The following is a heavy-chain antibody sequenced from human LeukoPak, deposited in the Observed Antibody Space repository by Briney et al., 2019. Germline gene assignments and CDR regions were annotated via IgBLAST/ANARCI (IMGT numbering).Heavy chain of an antibody. V-gene: IGHV4-34*01. CDR2: INHSGST. CDR3: GIAAAGKGTYWFDP. D-gene: IGHD6-13*01. J-gene: IGHJ5*02. Sequence: SETLPLTCAVYGGSFSGYYWSWIRQPPGKGLEWIGEINHSGSTNYNPSLKSRVTISVDTSKNQFSLKLSSVIAADTAVYYCGIAAAGKGTYWFDPWGQGTLVTVSS. CDR1: GGSFSGYY.